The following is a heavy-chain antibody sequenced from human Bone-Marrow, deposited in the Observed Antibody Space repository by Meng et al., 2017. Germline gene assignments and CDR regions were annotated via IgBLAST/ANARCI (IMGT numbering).Heavy chain of an antibody. CDR1: GGAISSGEYY. Sequence: QLQLQESGSGLVKPSQTLSLTCTVAGGAISSGEYYWSWIRQPPGKGLEWIGYIYYSGSTYYNPSLKSRVTISVDTSKNQFSLKLSSVTAADTAVYYCARGYSGSLYADYWGQGILVVASS. V-gene: IGHV4-30-4*01. D-gene: IGHD1-26*01. CDR2: IYYSGST. J-gene: IGHJ4*02. CDR3: ARGYSGSLYADY.